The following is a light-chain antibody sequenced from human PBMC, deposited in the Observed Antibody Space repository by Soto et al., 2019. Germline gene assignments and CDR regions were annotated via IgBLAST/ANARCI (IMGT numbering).Light chain of an antibody. CDR1: QSVNSGY. CDR2: GTS. V-gene: IGKV3-20*01. J-gene: IGKJ1*01. Sequence: EIVLTQSPGTLSLSPGERAILSCRASQSVNSGYLAGYQQKPGQAPRLLIYGTSIRAAGIPDRFSGSGSGTDFTLTISRLEPEDFAVYSCQQYLASPPWTFGQGTKVE. CDR3: QQYLASPPWT.